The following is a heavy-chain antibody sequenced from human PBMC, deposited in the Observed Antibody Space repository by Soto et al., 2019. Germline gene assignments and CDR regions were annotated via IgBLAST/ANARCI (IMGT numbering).Heavy chain of an antibody. CDR1: GLSLSTILVF. CDR3: AHSRVFDWFDP. J-gene: IGHJ5*02. CDR2: IYWNDDT. V-gene: IGHV2-5*01. Sequence: SGPTRVNPTPTLTVACTVSGLSLSTILVFMGWIRQPPGKALEWLALIYWNDDTRYSPSLKSRLTITKDTSKNQVVLTMTNMDPVDTATYYCAHSRVFDWFDPWGQGTLVTVSS. D-gene: IGHD6-13*01.